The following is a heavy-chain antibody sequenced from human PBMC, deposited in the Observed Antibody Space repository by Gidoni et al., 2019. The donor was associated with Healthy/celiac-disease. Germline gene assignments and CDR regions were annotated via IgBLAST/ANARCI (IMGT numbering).Heavy chain of an antibody. CDR1: GFTFSSYA. J-gene: IGHJ4*02. Sequence: VQLVESGGGVVQPGRFLILSCAAPGFTFSSYAMHWVRQAPGKGLEWVAVISYDGSNKYYADSVKGRFTISRDKSKNTLYLQMNSLRAEDTAVYYCARTMVRGVKGVPDYWGQGTLVTVSS. D-gene: IGHD3-10*01. CDR2: ISYDGSNK. CDR3: ARTMVRGVKGVPDY. V-gene: IGHV3-30-3*01.